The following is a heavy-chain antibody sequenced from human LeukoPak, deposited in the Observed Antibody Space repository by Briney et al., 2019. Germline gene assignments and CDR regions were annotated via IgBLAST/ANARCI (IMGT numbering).Heavy chain of an antibody. V-gene: IGHV1-69*05. Sequence: SVEVSCKASGGTFSSYAISWVRQAPGQGLEWMGRIIPIFGTANYAQKFQGRVTITTDESTSTAYMELSSLRSEDTAVYYCALRPGGGSDAFDIWGQGTMVTVSS. CDR1: GGTFSSYA. J-gene: IGHJ3*02. CDR3: ALRPGGGSDAFDI. D-gene: IGHD2-15*01. CDR2: IIPIFGTA.